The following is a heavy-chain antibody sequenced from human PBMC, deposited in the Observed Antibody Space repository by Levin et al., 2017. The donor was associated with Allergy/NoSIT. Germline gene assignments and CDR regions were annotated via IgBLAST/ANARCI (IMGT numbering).Heavy chain of an antibody. J-gene: IGHJ5*02. V-gene: IGHV3-30*18. D-gene: IGHD2-15*01. CDR1: GFTFSSYG. CDR3: AKDSGCSGGSCYGHWFDP. CDR2: ISYDGSNK. Sequence: GGSLRLSCAASGFTFSSYGMHWVRQAPGKGLEWVAVISYDGSNKYYADSVKGRFTISRDNSKNTLYLQMNSLRAEDTAVYYCAKDSGCSGGSCYGHWFDPWGQGTLVTVSS.